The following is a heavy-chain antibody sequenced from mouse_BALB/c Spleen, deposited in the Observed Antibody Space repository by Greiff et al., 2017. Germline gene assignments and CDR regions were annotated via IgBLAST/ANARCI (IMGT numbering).Heavy chain of an antibody. Sequence: EVMLVESGAELVKPGASVKLSCTASGFNIKDTYMHWVKQRPEQGLEWIGRIDPANGNTKYDPKFQGKATITADTSSNTAYLQLSSLTSEDTAVYYCALYYYGSSYRDYWGQGTTLTVSS. J-gene: IGHJ2*01. V-gene: IGHV14-3*02. CDR3: ALYYYGSSYRDY. CDR2: IDPANGNT. CDR1: GFNIKDTY. D-gene: IGHD1-1*01.